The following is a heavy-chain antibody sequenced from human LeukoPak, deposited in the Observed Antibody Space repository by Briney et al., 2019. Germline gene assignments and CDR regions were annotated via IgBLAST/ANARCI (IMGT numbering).Heavy chain of an antibody. V-gene: IGHV3-7*01. D-gene: IGHD3-3*01. CDR1: GFTFSSYA. CDR2: IKVDGSDK. CDR3: TRGPSSNRFAI. Sequence: GGSLRLSCAASGFTFSSYAMSWVRQAPGKGLEWVANIKVDGSDKYCVDSVKGRFTISRDNAKNSLYLQMNSLRAEDTAVYYCTRGPSSNRFAIWGQGTMVTVSS. J-gene: IGHJ3*02.